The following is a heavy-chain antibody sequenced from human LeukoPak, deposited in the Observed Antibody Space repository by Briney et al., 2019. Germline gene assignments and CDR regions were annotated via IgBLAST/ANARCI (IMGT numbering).Heavy chain of an antibody. Sequence: GGSLSLSCPASGFTFSSYALSWVRKAPGKGLEWASNINSTSIYIYYAHSVKGRFTITRDNAKNSLYLQMNSLRAEDTAVFYCARARNYGEQDFDIWGQGTLVTVSS. CDR3: ARARNYGEQDFDI. CDR2: INSTSIYI. D-gene: IGHD4/OR15-4a*01. J-gene: IGHJ3*02. CDR1: GFTFSSYA. V-gene: IGHV3-21*01.